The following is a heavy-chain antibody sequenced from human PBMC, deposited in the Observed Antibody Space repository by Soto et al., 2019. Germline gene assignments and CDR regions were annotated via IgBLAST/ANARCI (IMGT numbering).Heavy chain of an antibody. J-gene: IGHJ5*02. V-gene: IGHV1-3*01. CDR3: ARGLAADGA. CDR1: GYTFTHYA. Sequence: QVQLVQSGAEVKKPGASVKVSCTASGYTFTHYAIHWVRHAPGHRLEWMGFINAGSGNTKDSQTFQGRLTFTKDTSASTAYMDLSSLRSEDTAIYYCARGLAADGAWGQGTLVTVSS. CDR2: INAGSGNT. D-gene: IGHD6-13*01.